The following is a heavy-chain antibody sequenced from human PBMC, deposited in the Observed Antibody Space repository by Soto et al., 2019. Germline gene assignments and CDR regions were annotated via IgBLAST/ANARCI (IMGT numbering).Heavy chain of an antibody. V-gene: IGHV3-48*01. CDR1: GFTFGSYT. CDR3: ARDTSYSFDY. CDR2: ISTGGSAV. J-gene: IGHJ4*02. D-gene: IGHD2-21*01. Sequence: GGSLRLSCAASGFTFGSYTMNWARQAPGKGLEWISYISTGGSAVYYADSVKGRFTMSRDNGGDLVYLQMNSLRAEDTAVYYCARDTSYSFDYWGQGALVTVSS.